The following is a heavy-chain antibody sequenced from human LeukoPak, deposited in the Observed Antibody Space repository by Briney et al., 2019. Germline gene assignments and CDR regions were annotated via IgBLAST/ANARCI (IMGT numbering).Heavy chain of an antibody. CDR1: GFTFSSYS. CDR2: ISSSSSYT. Sequence: GGSLRLSCAASGFTFSSYSMNWVRQAPGKGLEWVSSISSSSSYTYYADSVKGRFTISRDNAKNSLYLQMNSLRAEDTAVYYCARDGSGGYNWFDPWGQGTLVTVSS. D-gene: IGHD3-10*01. CDR3: ARDGSGGYNWFDP. V-gene: IGHV3-21*01. J-gene: IGHJ5*02.